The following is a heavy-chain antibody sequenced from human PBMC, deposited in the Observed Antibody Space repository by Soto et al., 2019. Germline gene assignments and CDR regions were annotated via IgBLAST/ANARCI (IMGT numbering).Heavy chain of an antibody. CDR2: IIPIFGTA. V-gene: IGHV1-69*13. CDR1: GGTFSSYA. D-gene: IGHD3-22*01. CDR3: AYYYDSSGYYYYYGMDV. Sequence: SVKVSCKASGGTFSSYAISWVRQAPGQGLEWMGGIIPIFGTANYAQKFQGRVTITADESTSTAYMELSSLRSEDTAVYYCAYYYDSSGYYYYYGMDVWGPGTTVTVS. J-gene: IGHJ6*02.